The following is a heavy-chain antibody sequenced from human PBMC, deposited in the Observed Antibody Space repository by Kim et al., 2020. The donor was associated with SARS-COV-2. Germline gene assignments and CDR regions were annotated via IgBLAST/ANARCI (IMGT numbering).Heavy chain of an antibody. V-gene: IGHV3-23*01. CDR3: AKGSSGDYDY. J-gene: IGHJ4*02. D-gene: IGHD4-17*01. CDR1: GFTFSTYA. Sequence: GGSLRLSCAASGFTFSTYALSWVRQAPGKGLEWVSAISGRTISTYYADSVKGRFTISRDNSKNTLYLQMNSLRAEDTAVYFCAKGSSGDYDYWGQGTLVTVSS. CDR2: ISGRTIST.